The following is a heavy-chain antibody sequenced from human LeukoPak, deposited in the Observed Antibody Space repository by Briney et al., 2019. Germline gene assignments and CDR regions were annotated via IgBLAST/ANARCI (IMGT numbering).Heavy chain of an antibody. J-gene: IGHJ4*02. D-gene: IGHD1-26*01. CDR1: GFTFNTYG. Sequence: GGSLRLSCGASGFTFNTYGMHWVRQAPGKGLEWVAVISPDGANKFYADSVKGRFTISRDNSKNTLYLQMNSLRTDDTAVYYCAKDRYSGTTSPFDFWGQGTLVIVSS. V-gene: IGHV3-30*18. CDR3: AKDRYSGTTSPFDF. CDR2: ISPDGANK.